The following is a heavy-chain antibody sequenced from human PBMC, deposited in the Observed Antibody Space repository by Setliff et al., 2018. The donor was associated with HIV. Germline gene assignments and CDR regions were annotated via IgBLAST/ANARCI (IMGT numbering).Heavy chain of an antibody. CDR2: INPNSGGT. CDR3: ATKVHCTSGVCLDAFDT. Sequence: ASVKVSCKASGYTFTGYFIHWVRQAPGQGLEWMGRINPNSGGTNYAQKFQGRVTMTRDTSISTAHMELSRLRSDDTAVYYCATKVHCTSGVCLDAFDTWGQGTMVTVSS. J-gene: IGHJ3*02. D-gene: IGHD2-8*01. V-gene: IGHV1-2*06. CDR1: GYTFTGYF.